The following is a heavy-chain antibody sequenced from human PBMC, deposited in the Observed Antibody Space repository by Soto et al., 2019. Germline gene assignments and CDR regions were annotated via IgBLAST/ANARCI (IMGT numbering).Heavy chain of an antibody. J-gene: IGHJ4*02. Sequence: QITLKESGPPLVKPTQTLTLTCTFSGFSLSSTRMAVGWIRQPPGKALEWLALIYWDDDKRYSPFLKSRLTSTTHTSNNQVVLTMSNMDPVDTARYYCAHIVVACLGDYFDYWGQGTLVTVSS. CDR3: AHIVVACLGDYFDY. CDR2: IYWDDDK. V-gene: IGHV2-5*02. D-gene: IGHD2-15*01. CDR1: GFSLSSTRMA.